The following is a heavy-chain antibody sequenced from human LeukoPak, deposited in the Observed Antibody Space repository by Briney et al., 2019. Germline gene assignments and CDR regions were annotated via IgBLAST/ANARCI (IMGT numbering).Heavy chain of an antibody. D-gene: IGHD1-26*01. Sequence: SETLPLTCTVSGGSITSYYYTWIRQPPGKGLEWIGYIYYSGNTNYNPSLKSRVTMSLDMSKNQFSLRLTSVTAADTAVYYCAREDSGTSIDYWGQGTLVTVPS. CDR2: IYYSGNT. CDR3: AREDSGTSIDY. CDR1: GGSITSYY. V-gene: IGHV4-59*01. J-gene: IGHJ4*01.